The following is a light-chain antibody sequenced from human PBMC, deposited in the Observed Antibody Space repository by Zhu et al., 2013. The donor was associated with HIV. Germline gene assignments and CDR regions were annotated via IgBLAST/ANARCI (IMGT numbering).Light chain of an antibody. Sequence: QSVLTQPPSVSAAPGQKVTISCSGSSSNIGNNYVSWYQQLPGTVPKLLIYDNNKRPSGIPDRFSGSKSGNTASLTISGLQAEDEAHYYCTSYTSSTTLIFGGGTKVTVL. CDR3: TSYTSSTTLI. V-gene: IGLV1-51*01. CDR2: DNN. J-gene: IGLJ2*01. CDR1: SSNIGNNY.